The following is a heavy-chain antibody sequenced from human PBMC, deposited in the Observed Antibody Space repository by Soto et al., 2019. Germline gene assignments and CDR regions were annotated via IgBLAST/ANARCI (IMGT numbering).Heavy chain of an antibody. J-gene: IGHJ5*02. Sequence: ASVKVSCKTSGYTFNDYYMHWVRQAPGQGLEWLGWINPNSGTTDYAQNFQGRVTLTADTSINTTYMQLSSLASGDTAIYYCVRGLRGYSNWFDPWGEGALATVSA. CDR1: GYTFNDYY. V-gene: IGHV1-2*02. D-gene: IGHD3-22*01. CDR3: VRGLRGYSNWFDP. CDR2: INPNSGTT.